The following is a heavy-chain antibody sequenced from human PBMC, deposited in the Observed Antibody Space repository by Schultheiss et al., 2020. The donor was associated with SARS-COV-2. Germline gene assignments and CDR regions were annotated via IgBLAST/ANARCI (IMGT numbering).Heavy chain of an antibody. CDR1: GLTFSSHG. V-gene: IGHV3-33*01. CDR2: ISYDENNK. D-gene: IGHD3-10*01. J-gene: IGHJ4*02. CDR3: ARARRMVRDFSDS. Sequence: GGSLRLSCAASGLTFSSHGMHWVRQAPGKGLEWVAVISYDENNKYYADSVKGRFTISRDNDRHLVFLQMNNLRDEDTAVYYCARARRMVRDFSDSWGQGTLVTVSS.